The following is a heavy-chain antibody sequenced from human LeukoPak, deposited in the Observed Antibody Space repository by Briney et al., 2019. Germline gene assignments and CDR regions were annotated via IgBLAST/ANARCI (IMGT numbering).Heavy chain of an antibody. CDR3: ARRGDRYNHFDY. CDR2: LYPADSDT. J-gene: IGHJ4*02. Sequence: GESLKISCKGSGYSFTNYWIGWVRQMPGKGLEWMGILYPADSDTTYSPSLQGQVTISADKSISTAYLQWSSLKASDTAIYYCARRGDRYNHFDYWGQGTLVTVSS. CDR1: GYSFTNYW. D-gene: IGHD5-24*01. V-gene: IGHV5-51*01.